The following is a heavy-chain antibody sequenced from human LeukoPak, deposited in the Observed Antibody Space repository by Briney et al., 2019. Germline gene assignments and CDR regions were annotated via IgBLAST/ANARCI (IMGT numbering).Heavy chain of an antibody. Sequence: PGGSLRLSCAASGFTFSSYAMNWVRQAPGKGLEWVSVISANGDSTHYADSVKGRFTISRDNSKNTLSLQMSSLRAEDTAIYYCAKSTPGAYTVVIQCFDYWGQGSLVTVSS. CDR3: AKSTPGAYTVVIQCFDY. D-gene: IGHD4-23*01. J-gene: IGHJ4*02. V-gene: IGHV3-23*01. CDR1: GFTFSSYA. CDR2: ISANGDST.